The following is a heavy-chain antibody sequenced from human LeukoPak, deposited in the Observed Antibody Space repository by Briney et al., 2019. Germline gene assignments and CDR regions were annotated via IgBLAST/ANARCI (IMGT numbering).Heavy chain of an antibody. D-gene: IGHD3-22*01. CDR1: GFTFSSYW. CDR3: ARAPSEIGGYYPEYFRH. CDR2: IKSDGST. Sequence: GGSLPHSCVASGFTFSSYWMHWVRQAPGKGLVWVSRIKSDGSTNYADSVKGRFTISRDNAKNTVSLQMNSLRAEDTGVYFCARAPSEIGGYYPEYFRHWGQGPMVTVSS. V-gene: IGHV3-74*01. J-gene: IGHJ1*01.